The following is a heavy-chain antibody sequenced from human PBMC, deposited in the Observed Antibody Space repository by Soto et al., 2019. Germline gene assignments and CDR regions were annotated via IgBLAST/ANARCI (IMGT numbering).Heavy chain of an antibody. CDR1: GFTFSSYA. CDR2: ISHDGSNK. D-gene: IGHD3-3*01. Sequence: GGSLRLSCAASGFTFSSYAMHWVRQAPSKGLEWVAIISHDGSNKYYADSVKGRFTISRDNSKNTLYLQMNSLRAEDTAVYYCAHTARDYDFWSGYYLSGLDYWGQGTLVTVSS. CDR3: AHTARDYDFWSGYYLSGLDY. V-gene: IGHV3-30-3*01. J-gene: IGHJ4*02.